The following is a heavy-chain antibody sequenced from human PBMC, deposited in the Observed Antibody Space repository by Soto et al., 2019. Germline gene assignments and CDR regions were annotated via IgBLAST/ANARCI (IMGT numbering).Heavy chain of an antibody. D-gene: IGHD6-13*01. CDR1: GFTVSSNY. CDR3: AKERQQLAKLGAHWFDP. V-gene: IGHV3-23*04. Sequence: EVQLVESGGGLIQPGGSLRLSCAASGFTVSSNYMSWVRQAPGKGLEWVSVISGSGGSTYYADSVKGRFTISRDNSKNTLYLQMNSLRAEDTAVYYCAKERQQLAKLGAHWFDPWGQGTLVTVSS. CDR2: ISGSGGST. J-gene: IGHJ5*02.